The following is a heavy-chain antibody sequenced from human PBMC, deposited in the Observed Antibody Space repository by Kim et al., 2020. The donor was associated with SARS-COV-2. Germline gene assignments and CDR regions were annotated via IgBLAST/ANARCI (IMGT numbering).Heavy chain of an antibody. CDR1: GGTFSSYA. V-gene: IGHV1-69*13. J-gene: IGHJ6*02. D-gene: IGHD3-22*01. Sequence: SVKVSCKASGGTFSSYAISWVRQAPGQGLEWMGGIIPIFGTANYAQKFQGRVTITADESTSTAYMELSSLRSEDTAVYYCARGYYDSSGYYFYYYYGMDVWGQGTTVTVSS. CDR2: IIPIFGTA. CDR3: ARGYYDSSGYYFYYYYGMDV.